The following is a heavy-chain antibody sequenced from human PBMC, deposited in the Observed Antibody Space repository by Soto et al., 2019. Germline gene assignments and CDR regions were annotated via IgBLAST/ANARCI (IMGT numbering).Heavy chain of an antibody. D-gene: IGHD1-7*01. V-gene: IGHV3-53*04. CDR3: ARELQDWNYSRWFDP. Sequence: GSLRLSCAASGFTVSSNYMSWVRQAPGKGLEWVSVIYSGGSTYYADSVKGRFTISRHNSKNTLYLQMNSLRAEDTAVYYCARELQDWNYSRWFDPWGQGTLVTVSS. CDR1: GFTVSSNY. CDR2: IYSGGST. J-gene: IGHJ5*02.